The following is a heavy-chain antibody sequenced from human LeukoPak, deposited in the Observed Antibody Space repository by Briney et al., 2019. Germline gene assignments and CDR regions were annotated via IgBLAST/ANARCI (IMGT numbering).Heavy chain of an antibody. Sequence: GGSLRLSCPASGFTFTRHWMSWVRQAPGKGLEWVANINQDGSEKHYVDYVKGRFTISRDNDKNSLYLQMNSLRAEDTAMYYCARDSEHSSSFAFDIWGQGTMVTVSS. CDR3: ARDSEHSSSFAFDI. CDR1: GFTFTRHW. V-gene: IGHV3-7*01. CDR2: INQDGSEK. J-gene: IGHJ3*02. D-gene: IGHD6-13*01.